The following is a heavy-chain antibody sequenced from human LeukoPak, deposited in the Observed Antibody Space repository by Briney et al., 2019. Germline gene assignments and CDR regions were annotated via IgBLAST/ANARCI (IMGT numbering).Heavy chain of an antibody. V-gene: IGHV4-59*12. Sequence: SETLSLTCTVSGGSISSYYWSWIRQPPGKGLEWIGYIYYSGSTNYNPSLKSRVTISVDTSKNQFSLKLSSVTAADTAVYYCARLYDYGDPTTDYWGQGTLVTVSS. CDR2: IYYSGST. D-gene: IGHD4-17*01. J-gene: IGHJ4*02. CDR3: ARLYDYGDPTTDY. CDR1: GGSISSYY.